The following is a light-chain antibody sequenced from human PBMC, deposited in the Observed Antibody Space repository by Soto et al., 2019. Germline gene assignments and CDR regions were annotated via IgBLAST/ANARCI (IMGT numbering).Light chain of an antibody. J-gene: IGKJ1*01. CDR3: QQYNFYSRT. V-gene: IGKV1-5*03. CDR2: KAS. CDR1: QSISSW. Sequence: DIQMTQSPSTLSVSVGDTVTITCRASQSISSWLAWYQQKPGKAPKLLIYKASSLQSGVPSRFSGIGSGTEFTLTISSLQPDDFATYYCQQYNFYSRTFGQGTKVEIK.